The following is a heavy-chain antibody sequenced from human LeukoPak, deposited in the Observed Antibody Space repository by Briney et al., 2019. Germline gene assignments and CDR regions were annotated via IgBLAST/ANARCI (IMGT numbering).Heavy chain of an antibody. CDR3: ARAVYYYYYMDV. CDR2: IVVGSGNT. V-gene: IGHV1-58*02. J-gene: IGHJ6*03. D-gene: IGHD6-25*01. CDR1: GFTFTSSA. Sequence: ASVKVSCKASGFTFTSSAMQWVRQARGQRLEWIGWIVVGSGNTNYAQKFQERVTITRDMSTSTAYMELSSLRSEDTAVYYCARAVYYYYYMDVWGKGTTVTVSS.